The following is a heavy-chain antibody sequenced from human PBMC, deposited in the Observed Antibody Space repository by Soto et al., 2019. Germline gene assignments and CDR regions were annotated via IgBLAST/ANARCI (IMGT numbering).Heavy chain of an antibody. J-gene: IGHJ6*02. Sequence: SVKVSCKASGCTFSSYAISWVRQAPGQGLEWMGGIIPIFGTANHAQKFQGRVTITADKSTSTAYMELSSLRSEDTAVYYCARGYCSSTSCPPGGMDVWGQGTTVTVSS. CDR3: ARGYCSSTSCPPGGMDV. D-gene: IGHD2-2*01. CDR1: GCTFSSYA. V-gene: IGHV1-69*06. CDR2: IIPIFGTA.